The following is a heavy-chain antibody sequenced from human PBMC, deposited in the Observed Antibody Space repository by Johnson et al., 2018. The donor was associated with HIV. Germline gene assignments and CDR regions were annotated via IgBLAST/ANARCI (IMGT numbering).Heavy chain of an antibody. CDR2: ISSSGITI. J-gene: IGHJ3*02. D-gene: IGHD6-13*01. CDR1: GFTFSSYA. Sequence: VQLVESGGGVVQPGRSLRLSCAASGFTFSSYAMHWVRQAPGKGLEWVSYISSSGITIYYADSVKGRFTISRDNAKNSLYLQMNSLRAEDTSVYYCARGQLDNAFDIWGQGTTVMVSS. CDR3: ARGQLDNAFDI. V-gene: IGHV3-48*04.